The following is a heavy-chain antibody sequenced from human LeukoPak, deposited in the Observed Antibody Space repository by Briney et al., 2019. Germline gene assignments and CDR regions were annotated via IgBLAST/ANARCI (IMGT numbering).Heavy chain of an antibody. V-gene: IGHV1-8*01. CDR3: ARGGVRRITMIVVVIDLSIDY. Sequence: ASVKVSCKASGYTFTSYDINWVRQATGQGLEWMGWTNPNSGNTGYAQKFQGRVTMTRNTSISTAYMELSSLRSEDTAVYYCARGGVRRITMIVVVIDLSIDYWGQGTLVTVSS. CDR2: TNPNSGNT. D-gene: IGHD3-22*01. J-gene: IGHJ4*02. CDR1: GYTFTSYD.